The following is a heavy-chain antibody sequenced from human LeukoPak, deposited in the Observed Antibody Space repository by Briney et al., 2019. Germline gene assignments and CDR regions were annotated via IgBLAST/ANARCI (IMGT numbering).Heavy chain of an antibody. V-gene: IGHV3-20*04. Sequence: GGSLRLSCAASGFTFDDYGMSWVRQAPGKGLEWVSGINWNGGSTGYADSVKGRFTISRDNSKNTVYLQMNSLRAEDTAVYYCAKESSGTFFYFDYWGQGTLVTVSS. CDR1: GFTFDDYG. J-gene: IGHJ4*02. CDR2: INWNGGST. D-gene: IGHD6-25*01. CDR3: AKESSGTFFYFDY.